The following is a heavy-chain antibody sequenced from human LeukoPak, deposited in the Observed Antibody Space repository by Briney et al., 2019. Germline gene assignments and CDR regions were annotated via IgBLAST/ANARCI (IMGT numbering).Heavy chain of an antibody. D-gene: IGHD1-26*01. J-gene: IGHJ1*01. CDR3: AREGGIVGALFQH. Sequence: ASVKVSCKASGYTCTGYYMHWVRQAPGQALEWMGRINPNSRGTNYAQKFQGRVTMTGDTSISTAYMELSRLRSEDTAVHYCAREGGIVGALFQHWGQGTLVTVSS. CDR1: GYTCTGYY. V-gene: IGHV1-2*06. CDR2: INPNSRGT.